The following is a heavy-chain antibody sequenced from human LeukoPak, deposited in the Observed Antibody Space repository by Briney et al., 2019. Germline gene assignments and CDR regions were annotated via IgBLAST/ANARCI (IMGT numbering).Heavy chain of an antibody. J-gene: IGHJ4*02. Sequence: GGPLRLSCAASGFTFSSYAMSWVRQAPGKGLEWVSAISGSGGSTYYADSVKGRFTISRDNSKNTLYLQMNSLRAEDTAVYYCAKLMYYYDSSGYYQTYYFDYWGQGTLVTVSS. CDR3: AKLMYYYDSSGYYQTYYFDY. CDR1: GFTFSSYA. V-gene: IGHV3-23*01. CDR2: ISGSGGST. D-gene: IGHD3-22*01.